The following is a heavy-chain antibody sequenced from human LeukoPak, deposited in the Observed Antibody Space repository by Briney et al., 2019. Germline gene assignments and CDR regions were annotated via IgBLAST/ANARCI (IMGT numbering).Heavy chain of an antibody. CDR1: GGTFSSYA. Sequence: GASVKVSCKASGGTFSSYAISWVRQAPGQGLEWMGGIIPIFGTANYAQKFQGRVTITADKCTSTAYMELSSLRSEDTAVYYCARSSIIAAAGPYYFDYWGQGTLVTVSS. J-gene: IGHJ4*02. V-gene: IGHV1-69*06. CDR3: ARSSIIAAAGPYYFDY. D-gene: IGHD6-13*01. CDR2: IIPIFGTA.